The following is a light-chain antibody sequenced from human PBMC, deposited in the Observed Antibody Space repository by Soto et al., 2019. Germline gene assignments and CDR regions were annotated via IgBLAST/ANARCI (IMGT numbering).Light chain of an antibody. CDR3: CSYAHSDTHDYV. J-gene: IGLJ1*01. CDR1: SSDVGSYKF. CDR2: EGD. V-gene: IGLV2-23*01. Sequence: SVLTQPASVCGSPGPSINISCTGISSDVGSYKFVSWYQHHPGKAPKLMIFEGDKRPSGVSDRFSASKSGTTASLTISGLQPEDEADYYCCSYAHSDTHDYVFGTGTKVTVL.